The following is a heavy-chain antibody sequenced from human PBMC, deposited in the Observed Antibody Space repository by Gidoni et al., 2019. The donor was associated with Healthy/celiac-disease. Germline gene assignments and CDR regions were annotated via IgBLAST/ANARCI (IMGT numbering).Heavy chain of an antibody. CDR1: VSTFSSYE. CDR3: ARRVVEDYGDYFDY. Sequence: EVQLVESGGVLVHPGGSLILSCAPPVSTFSSYEMNWVRQAPGKGLEWVSYISSSGSTIYYADSVKGRLTISRDNAKNSLYLQMNSLRAEDTAVYYCARRVVEDYGDYFDYWGQGTLVTVSS. CDR2: ISSSGSTI. D-gene: IGHD4-17*01. J-gene: IGHJ4*02. V-gene: IGHV3-48*03.